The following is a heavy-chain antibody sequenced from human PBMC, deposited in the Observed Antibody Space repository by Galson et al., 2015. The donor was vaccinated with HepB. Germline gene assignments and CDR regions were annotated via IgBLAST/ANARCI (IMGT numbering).Heavy chain of an antibody. D-gene: IGHD3-10*01. CDR1: GGTFSSYT. CDR2: IIPILGIA. CDR3: AREIPPGGVRGVIGTHNWFDP. Sequence: SVKVSCKASGGTFSSYTISWVRQAPGQGLEWMGRIIPILGIANYAQKFQGRVTITADKSTSTAYMELSSLRSEDTAVYYCAREIPPGGVRGVIGTHNWFDPWGQGTLVTVSS. V-gene: IGHV1-69*04. J-gene: IGHJ5*02.